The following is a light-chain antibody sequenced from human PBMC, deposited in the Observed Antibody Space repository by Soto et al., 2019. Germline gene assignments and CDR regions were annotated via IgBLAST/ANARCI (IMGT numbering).Light chain of an antibody. CDR3: QQYRSSPVT. V-gene: IGKV1D-16*01. CDR1: QDISGW. J-gene: IGKJ3*01. Sequence: DIQMTQSPSSLSASVGDTVTITCRASQDISGWLAWYQQQPDKAPKSLIYAASTLQSGVPSRFSGSTSGTDFTLTISSLQPEDFASYFCQQYRSSPVTFGPGTKVDI. CDR2: AAS.